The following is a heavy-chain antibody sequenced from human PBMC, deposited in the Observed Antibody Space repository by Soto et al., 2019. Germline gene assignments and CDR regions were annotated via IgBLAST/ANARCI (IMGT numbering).Heavy chain of an antibody. CDR1: GGSISSYY. Sequence: SETLSLTCTVSGGSISSYYWSWIRQPPGKGLEWIGYIYYSGSTNYNPSLKSRVTISVDTSKNQFSLKLSSVAAADTAVYYCAREAYSNYGYYYGMDVWGQGTTVTVSS. D-gene: IGHD4-4*01. V-gene: IGHV4-59*01. CDR3: AREAYSNYGYYYGMDV. J-gene: IGHJ6*02. CDR2: IYYSGST.